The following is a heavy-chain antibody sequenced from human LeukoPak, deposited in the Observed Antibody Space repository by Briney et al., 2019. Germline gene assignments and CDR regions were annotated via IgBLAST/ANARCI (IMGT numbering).Heavy chain of an antibody. J-gene: IGHJ5*02. CDR3: ARSYGSGSYTWFDP. Sequence: SETLSLTCAVSGGSISSGGYSWSWIRQPPGKGLEWIGYIYHSGSTYYNPSLKSRVTISVDRSKNQFSLKLSSVTAADTAEYYCARSYGSGSYTWFDPWGQGTLVTVSS. CDR1: GGSISSGGYS. D-gene: IGHD3-10*01. V-gene: IGHV4-30-2*01. CDR2: IYHSGST.